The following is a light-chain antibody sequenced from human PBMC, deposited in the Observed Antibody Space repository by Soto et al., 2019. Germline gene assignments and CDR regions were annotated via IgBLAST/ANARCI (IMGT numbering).Light chain of an antibody. Sequence: QSVLTQPASVSGPPGQSITISCTGTSSGIGHYDYVSWYQQHPGKAPKLMIYHVTYRPSGVSNRYSGSKSGNSASLTISGLQADDEADYYCCSLTTSHTYVFGSGTKVTVL. CDR1: SSGIGHYDY. CDR2: HVT. CDR3: CSLTTSHTYV. J-gene: IGLJ1*01. V-gene: IGLV2-14*03.